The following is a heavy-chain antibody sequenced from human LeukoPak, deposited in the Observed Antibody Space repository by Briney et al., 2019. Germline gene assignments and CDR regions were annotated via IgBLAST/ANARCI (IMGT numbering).Heavy chain of an antibody. V-gene: IGHV3-11*03. Sequence: GGSLRLSCAVSGFSFADEYMSWIRQAPGQGLEWVSYISNTGSYTNYADSVEGRFTISRDNTENSLYLQMNSLRAEDTAVYYCARSRGAGPGAYFDYWGQGTLVTVTS. CDR2: ISNTGSYT. J-gene: IGHJ4*02. D-gene: IGHD6-19*01. CDR1: GFSFADEY. CDR3: ARSRGAGPGAYFDY.